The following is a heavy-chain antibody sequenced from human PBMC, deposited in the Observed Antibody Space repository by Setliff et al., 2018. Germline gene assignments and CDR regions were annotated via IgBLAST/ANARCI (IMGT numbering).Heavy chain of an antibody. CDR2: LHTSGST. Sequence: SETLSLTCAVSGGSISSGSYYWSWIRQPAGKGLEWVGRLHTSGSTNYNPSLGGRVTISVDTSKNQFSLRLSSVTAADTALYFCARDNTIVVATDYWGQGTLVTVSS. D-gene: IGHD1-26*01. V-gene: IGHV4-61*02. CDR1: GGSISSGSYY. J-gene: IGHJ4*02. CDR3: ARDNTIVVATDY.